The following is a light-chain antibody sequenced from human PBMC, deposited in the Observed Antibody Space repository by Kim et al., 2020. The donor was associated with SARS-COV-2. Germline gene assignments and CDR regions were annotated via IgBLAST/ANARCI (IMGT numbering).Light chain of an antibody. CDR1: QSIDSTY. CDR2: VAS. J-gene: IGKJ4*01. Sequence: SPAERATPSCGASQSIDSTYIAWYQQKTGLAPRPLIFVASFMATGIPDRFSGSGSGRDFTLTISRLEPEDFAVYYCQQRSNWPLTFGGGTKMDIK. V-gene: IGKV3D-20*02. CDR3: QQRSNWPLT.